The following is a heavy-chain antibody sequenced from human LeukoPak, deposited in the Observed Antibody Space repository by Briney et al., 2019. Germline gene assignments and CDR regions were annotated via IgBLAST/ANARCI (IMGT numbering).Heavy chain of an antibody. V-gene: IGHV4-39*01. CDR2: IYYSGGT. CDR1: GGSISSSNW. J-gene: IGHJ6*02. Sequence: SETLSLTCAVSGGSISSSNWWSWVRQSPGKGLEWIGSIYYSGGTYYNPSLKSRVTMSVDTSKNQFSLNLTSVTAADTALYYCARHQRSTGSYGMDVWGQGTTVTVSS. CDR3: ARHQRSTGSYGMDV. D-gene: IGHD2-8*02.